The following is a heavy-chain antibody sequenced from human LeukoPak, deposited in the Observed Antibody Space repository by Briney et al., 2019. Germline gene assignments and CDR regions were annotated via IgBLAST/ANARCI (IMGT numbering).Heavy chain of an antibody. Sequence: SETLSLTCTVSGGSITNSWWSWIRHSAGRGMQWIGRIQATGTTNCNPSLKSRVSMSLDMSTKQFSLTLSAVSVADTATYYCARIFDRDVWGQGALVTVSP. CDR2: IQATGTT. CDR1: GGSITNSW. J-gene: IGHJ3*01. V-gene: IGHV4-4*07. CDR3: ARIFDRDV. D-gene: IGHD3-22*01.